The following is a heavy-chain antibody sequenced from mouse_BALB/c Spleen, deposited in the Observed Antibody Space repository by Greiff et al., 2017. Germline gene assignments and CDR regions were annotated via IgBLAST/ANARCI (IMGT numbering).Heavy chain of an antibody. D-gene: IGHD2-3*01. Sequence: VQLKQSGAELVKPGASVKLSCTASGFNIKDTYMHWVKQRPEQGLEWIGRIDPANGNTKYDPKFQGKATITADTSSNTAYLQLSSLTSEDTAVYYCARVSDGYSLADWGQGTLVTVSA. V-gene: IGHV14-3*02. CDR2: IDPANGNT. CDR3: ARVSDGYSLAD. J-gene: IGHJ3*01. CDR1: GFNIKDTY.